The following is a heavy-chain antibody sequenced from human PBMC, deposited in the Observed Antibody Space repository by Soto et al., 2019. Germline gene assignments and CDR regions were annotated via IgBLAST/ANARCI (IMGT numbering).Heavy chain of an antibody. J-gene: IGHJ4*02. CDR1: GYTFSSYY. D-gene: IGHD3-10*01. CDR3: ARSGLVDF. V-gene: IGHV1-46*01. CDR2: INPSGDST. Sequence: QVQLVQSGAEVKKPGASVKVSCKASGYTFSSYYMNWVRQAPGQGLEWMGIINPSGDSTSYAQKYQGRVTMTRDTSTSTVYMELSSLRSEDTAVYSCARSGLVDFWGQGTLVTVSS.